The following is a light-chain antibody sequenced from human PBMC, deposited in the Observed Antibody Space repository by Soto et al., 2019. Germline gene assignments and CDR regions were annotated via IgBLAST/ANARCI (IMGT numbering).Light chain of an antibody. V-gene: IGKV3D-15*01. J-gene: IGKJ1*01. CDR3: QQYNNWPPG. Sequence: EIVLTQSPGTLSLSPGKRATLSCRASQSVGSSLAWYQQKPGQAPRLLINDSSNRATGIPARFSGSGSGTEFTLTLSSLQSEDFAVYYCQQYNNWPPGFGQGTKVDIK. CDR1: QSVGSS. CDR2: DSS.